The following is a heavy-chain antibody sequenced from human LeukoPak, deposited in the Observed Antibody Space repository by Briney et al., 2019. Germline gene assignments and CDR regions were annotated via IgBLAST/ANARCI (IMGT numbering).Heavy chain of an antibody. CDR3: AGAHSGGYRFDY. Sequence: KPSETLSLTCTVSGDSMSSYYWSWIRQPPGKGLEWIGYIYYSGSTNYNPSLKSRVTMSIDTSKNQFSLKLRFVTAADSAVYYCAGAHSGGYRFDYWGQGTLVTVSS. V-gene: IGHV4-59*01. CDR1: GDSMSSYY. D-gene: IGHD3-22*01. CDR2: IYYSGST. J-gene: IGHJ4*02.